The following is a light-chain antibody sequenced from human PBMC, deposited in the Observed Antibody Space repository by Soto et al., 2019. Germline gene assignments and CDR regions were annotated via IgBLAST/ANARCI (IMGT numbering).Light chain of an antibody. Sequence: EIVLTQSPATLSLSPGERATLSCRASQSVSSDLAWYQQKPGQAPRLLIYDASNRATGIPARFSGSGSGTDFTLTSRSLEPEVFAVYYCQQRSNLPSFGPGTKVDIK. J-gene: IGKJ3*01. V-gene: IGKV3-11*01. CDR2: DAS. CDR3: QQRSNLPS. CDR1: QSVSSD.